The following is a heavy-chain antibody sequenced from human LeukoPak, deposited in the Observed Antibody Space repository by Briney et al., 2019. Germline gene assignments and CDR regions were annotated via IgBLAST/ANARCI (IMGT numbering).Heavy chain of an antibody. CDR2: ISSSGSTI. CDR1: GFTFSSYS. CDR3: TELGITMIGGV. D-gene: IGHD3-10*02. V-gene: IGHV3-48*04. J-gene: IGHJ6*04. Sequence: GGSLRLSCAASGFTFSSYSMNWVRQAPGKGLEWVSYISSSGSTIYYADSVKGRFTISRDNAKNSLYLQMNSLRAEDTAVYYCTELGITMIGGVWGKGTTVTISS.